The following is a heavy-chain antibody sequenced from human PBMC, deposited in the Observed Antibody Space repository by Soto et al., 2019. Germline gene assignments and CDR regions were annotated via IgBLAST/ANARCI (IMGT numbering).Heavy chain of an antibody. V-gene: IGHV3-11*05. CDR3: ARDNGGTFDY. CDR1: GFTFSDYY. CDR2: VSSRSTST. Sequence: QVHLVESGGGSVKPGGSLRLSCAASGFTFSDYYMTWLRQAPGKGLEWVSYVSSRSTSTNYADSMKGRFTISRDNAKNSLYLQMNSLRAEDTAVYYCARDNGGTFDYWGQGTLVTVSS. J-gene: IGHJ4*02. D-gene: IGHD2-8*01.